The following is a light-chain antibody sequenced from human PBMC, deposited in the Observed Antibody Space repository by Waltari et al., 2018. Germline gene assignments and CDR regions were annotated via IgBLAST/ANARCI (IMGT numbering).Light chain of an antibody. CDR1: SSDVGGYNY. J-gene: IGLJ2*01. CDR2: DVS. CDR3: CSYAGSSTLV. Sequence: QSALTQPASVSGSPGQSITISCTGTSSDVGGYNYVSWYQQHPGKAPKLMIYDVSKRPSGVSNRFSGSKSGNTASLTISGLQAEDEADYYCCSYAGSSTLVFGGGTKLT. V-gene: IGLV2-23*02.